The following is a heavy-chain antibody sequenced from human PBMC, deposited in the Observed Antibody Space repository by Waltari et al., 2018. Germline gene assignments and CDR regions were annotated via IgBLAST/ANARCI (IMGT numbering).Heavy chain of an antibody. CDR1: GYTFTDNY. D-gene: IGHD3-3*01. CDR2: INPNNGGT. V-gene: IGHV1-2*02. J-gene: IGHJ6*03. CDR3: ARGDPSVYYTSHMDV. Sequence: QVQLVQSGAEVKKPGASVKVSCKASGYTFTDNYMHWVRQAAGQGLEWIGWINPNNGGTNYAQKLQARVTMTRDTSISTAFMDLSRLKSDDTAVYFCARGDPSVYYTSHMDVWGKGTTVTASS.